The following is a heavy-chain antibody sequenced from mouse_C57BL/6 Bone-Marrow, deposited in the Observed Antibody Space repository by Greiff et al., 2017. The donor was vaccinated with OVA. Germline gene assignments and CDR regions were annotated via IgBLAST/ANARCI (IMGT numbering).Heavy chain of an antibody. Sequence: QVQLQQSGPGLVQPSQSLSITCTVSGFSLTSYGVHWVRQSPGKGLEWLGVIWRGGSTDSNAAFMSRMSITNDKSKSQVFFKMNSLQADYTARYYCANSSVGYSGVFDYWGQGTTLTVSS. J-gene: IGHJ2*01. D-gene: IGHD2-3*01. CDR3: ANSSVGYSGVFDY. CDR2: IWRGGST. CDR1: GFSLTSYG. V-gene: IGHV2-5*01.